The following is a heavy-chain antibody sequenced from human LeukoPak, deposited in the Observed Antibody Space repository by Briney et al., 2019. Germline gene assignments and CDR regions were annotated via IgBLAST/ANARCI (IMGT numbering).Heavy chain of an antibody. V-gene: IGHV1-69*04. CDR3: ARVYCIAAAGYFDY. Sequence: ASVKVSCKASGGTFSSYAISWVRQAPGQGLEWMGRIIPILGIANYAQKFQGRVTITADKSTSTAYMELSSLRSEDTAVYYCARVYCIAAAGYFDYWGQGTLVTVFS. D-gene: IGHD6-13*01. CDR1: GGTFSSYA. CDR2: IIPILGIA. J-gene: IGHJ4*02.